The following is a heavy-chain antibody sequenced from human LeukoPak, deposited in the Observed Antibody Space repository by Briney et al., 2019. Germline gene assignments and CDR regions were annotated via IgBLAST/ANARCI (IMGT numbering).Heavy chain of an antibody. Sequence: PSETLSLTCTVSGVSISSYYWSWIRQPAGKGLEWIGRIHTSGSTNYNPSLKSRVTMSVDTSKNQFSLKLSSVTAADTAVYYCARGNNWNYLRAFDIWGQGTVVTISS. V-gene: IGHV4-4*07. CDR1: GVSISSYY. J-gene: IGHJ3*02. CDR3: ARGNNWNYLRAFDI. D-gene: IGHD1-7*01. CDR2: IHTSGST.